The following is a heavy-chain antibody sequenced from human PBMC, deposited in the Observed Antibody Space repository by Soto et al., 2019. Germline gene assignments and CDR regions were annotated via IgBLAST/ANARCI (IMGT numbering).Heavy chain of an antibody. CDR2: IYNGGTT. Sequence: SETLSLTCTVSGGSVSSYYWIWVRQPPGKRPEWIAYIYNGGTTNYNPSLKSRLTISLDTSKNQFSLKLSSVTAADTAVYFCARGGPSSKWLEPWGQGIQVTVSS. J-gene: IGHJ5*02. CDR3: ARGGPSSKWLEP. V-gene: IGHV4-59*02. CDR1: GGSVSSYY.